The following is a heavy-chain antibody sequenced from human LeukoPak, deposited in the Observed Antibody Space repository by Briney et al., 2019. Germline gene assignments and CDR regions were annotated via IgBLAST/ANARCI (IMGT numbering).Heavy chain of an antibody. CDR3: AREVSQWLVRGAFDI. V-gene: IGHV3-11*01. CDR2: ISSSGSTI. CDR1: GFTFSDYY. Sequence: GGSLRLSCAASGFTFSDYYMSWIRQAPGKGLEWVSYISSSGSTIYYADSVKGRFTISRDNAKNSLYLQMSSLRAEDTAVYYCAREVSQWLVRGAFDIWGQGTMVTVSS. D-gene: IGHD6-19*01. J-gene: IGHJ3*02.